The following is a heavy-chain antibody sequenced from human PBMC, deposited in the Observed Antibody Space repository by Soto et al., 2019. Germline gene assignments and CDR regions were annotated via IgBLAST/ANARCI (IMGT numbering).Heavy chain of an antibody. D-gene: IGHD3-10*01. CDR1: GGSISSYY. Sequence: SETLSLTCTVSGGSISSYYWSWIRQPPGKGLEWIGYIYYSGSTNYNPSLKSRVTISVDTSKNQLSLKLSSVTAADTAVYYCAGRSGYSLDSWGRAPLVTVSS. CDR2: IYYSGST. V-gene: IGHV4-59*08. J-gene: IGHJ4*02. CDR3: AGRSGYSLDS.